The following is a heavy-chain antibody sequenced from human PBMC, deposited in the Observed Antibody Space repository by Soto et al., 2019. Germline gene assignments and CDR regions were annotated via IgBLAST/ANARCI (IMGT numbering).Heavy chain of an antibody. CDR2: VYSSGTT. CDR1: GGSINSYW. Sequence: ETLSLTCSVSGGSINSYWWSWIRQPAGKGLEWIGRVYSSGTTDYNPSLNSRATMSVETSKNQFSLKLTSVTAADTAVYYCARDIGSYAYAEGYWGQGIQVTSPQ. V-gene: IGHV4-4*07. CDR3: ARDIGSYAYAEGY. J-gene: IGHJ4*02. D-gene: IGHD2-2*01.